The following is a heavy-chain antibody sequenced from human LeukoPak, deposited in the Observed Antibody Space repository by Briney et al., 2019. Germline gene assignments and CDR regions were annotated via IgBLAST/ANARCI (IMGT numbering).Heavy chain of an antibody. Sequence: ASENVSCKPPGYTFSSYGISWVRQAPGQGLEWMGWIRVYNGDTNYAQKFKGRVTMTTDTSTNTAYMELRSLGSDDTAVYYCARGGSRVTTINILDYWGQGALVTVSS. CDR3: ARGGSRVTTINILDY. D-gene: IGHD5-24*01. V-gene: IGHV1-18*01. J-gene: IGHJ4*02. CDR2: IRVYNGDT. CDR1: GYTFSSYG.